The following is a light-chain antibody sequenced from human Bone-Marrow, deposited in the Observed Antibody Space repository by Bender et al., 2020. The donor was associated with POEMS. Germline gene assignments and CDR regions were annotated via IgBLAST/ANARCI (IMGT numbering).Light chain of an antibody. CDR1: KLGEEY. J-gene: IGLJ2*01. CDR3: QPWDLNTAV. V-gene: IGLV3-1*01. CDR2: QDR. Sequence: SYELTQPPSVSVSPGQTATITCSGEKLGEEYACWYQQKPGQSPVVVIYQDRRRPSGIPERFSGSNSGNTATLTISGTQAVDEADYYCQPWDLNTAVFGGGAKLTVL.